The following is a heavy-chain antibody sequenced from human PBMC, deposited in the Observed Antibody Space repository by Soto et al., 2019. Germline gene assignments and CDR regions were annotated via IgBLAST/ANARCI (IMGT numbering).Heavy chain of an antibody. Sequence: SETLSLTCTVSGDSISSGGYYWSWLRQHPGKGLEWIGYIFDSGTTYYNPSLKSRVTISVDPSKSQFSLRLTSVTATDTAVYYCASQASGWYPDYWGQGTLVTVS. CDR2: IFDSGTT. CDR3: ASQASGWYPDY. V-gene: IGHV4-31*03. D-gene: IGHD6-19*01. CDR1: GDSISSGGYY. J-gene: IGHJ4*02.